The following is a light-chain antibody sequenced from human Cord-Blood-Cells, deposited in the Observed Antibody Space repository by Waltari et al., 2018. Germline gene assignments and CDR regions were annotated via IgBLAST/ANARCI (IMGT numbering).Light chain of an antibody. V-gene: IGKV3-20*01. Sequence: EIVLTQSPGTLSLSPGERATLSCTASQSVSSSYLAWYQQKPGQAPRLLIYGASSRATGIPDRFSGSGSGTDFTLTISRLEPEDSAVYYCQQYGSSPPTWTFGQGTKVEIK. CDR1: QSVSSSY. CDR2: GAS. J-gene: IGKJ1*01. CDR3: QQYGSSPPTWT.